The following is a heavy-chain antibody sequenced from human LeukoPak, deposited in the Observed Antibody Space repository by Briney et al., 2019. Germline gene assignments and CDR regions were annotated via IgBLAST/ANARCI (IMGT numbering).Heavy chain of an antibody. CDR1: GYSITSAYY. J-gene: IGHJ3*02. V-gene: IGHV4-38-2*02. CDR2: VYHGVST. D-gene: IGHD3-10*01. Sequence: SETLSLTCTVSGYSITSAYYWGWVRQPPGKGLEWVGNVYHGVSTYYNPSLKSRVTISVDASKNQFSLKLNSVTAADTAVYYCAKSNGYGLIDIWGQGTMVTVSS. CDR3: AKSNGYGLIDI.